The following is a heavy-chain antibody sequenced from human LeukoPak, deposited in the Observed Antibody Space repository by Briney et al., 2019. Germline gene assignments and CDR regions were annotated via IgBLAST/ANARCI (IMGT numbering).Heavy chain of an antibody. V-gene: IGHV1-69*13. CDR3: ARPGGYYDSSGYYSFDY. CDR1: GGTFSSYA. J-gene: IGHJ4*02. D-gene: IGHD3-22*01. Sequence: GASVKVSCKASGGTFSSYAISWVRQAPGQGLEWMGGIIPIFGTANYAQKFQGRVTITADEPTSTAYMELSSLRSEDTAVYYCARPGGYYDSSGYYSFDYWGQGTLVTVSS. CDR2: IIPIFGTA.